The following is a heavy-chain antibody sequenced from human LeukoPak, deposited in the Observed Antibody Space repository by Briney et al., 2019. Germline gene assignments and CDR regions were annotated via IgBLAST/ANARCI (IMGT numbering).Heavy chain of an antibody. CDR2: ISSSGYST. V-gene: IGHV3-23*01. CDR3: ARDRRYGDYSTAFDI. Sequence: GSLRLSCAASGFTFSTYAMSWVRQVPGKGLEWVSAISSSGYSTYYADSVKGRFTISRDNAKNSLYLQMNSLRAEDTAVYYCARDRRYGDYSTAFDIWGQGTMVTVSS. CDR1: GFTFSTYA. J-gene: IGHJ3*02. D-gene: IGHD4-17*01.